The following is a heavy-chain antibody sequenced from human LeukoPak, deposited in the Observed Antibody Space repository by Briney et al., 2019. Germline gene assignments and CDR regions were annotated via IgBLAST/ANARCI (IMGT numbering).Heavy chain of an antibody. CDR3: ARGAYSSSFDY. CDR2: IKQDGSEK. V-gene: IGHV3-7*01. CDR1: GFTFSSYW. D-gene: IGHD6-6*01. J-gene: IGHJ4*02. Sequence: GGSLRLSCAASGFTFSSYWMSWVRQAPGKGLEWVANIKQDGSEKYYVDSVKGRFTISRDNAKNSLYLQMSSLKAEDTAVYYCARGAYSSSFDYWGQGTLVTVSS.